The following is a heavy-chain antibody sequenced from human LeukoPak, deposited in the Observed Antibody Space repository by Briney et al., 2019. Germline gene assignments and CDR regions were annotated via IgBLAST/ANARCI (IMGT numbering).Heavy chain of an antibody. Sequence: GVSVNVSCKASGYTFTSYDINWVRQATGQGLEWMGWMNPNSGNTGYAQKFQGRVTMTRNTSISTAYMELSSLRSEDTAVYYCARGRRGRSRTSHNWFDPWGQGTLVTVSS. J-gene: IGHJ5*02. CDR3: ARGRRGRSRTSHNWFDP. V-gene: IGHV1-8*01. CDR2: MNPNSGNT. D-gene: IGHD3-10*01. CDR1: GYTFTSYD.